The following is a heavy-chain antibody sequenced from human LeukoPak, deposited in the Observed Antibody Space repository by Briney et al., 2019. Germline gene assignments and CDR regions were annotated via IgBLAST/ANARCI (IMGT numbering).Heavy chain of an antibody. Sequence: GGSLRLSCAASGFTFSDYYMSWIRQAPGKGLEWVANINQDGSEKYYVDSVKGRFTISRDNAKNSLYLQMNSLRAEDTAVYYCASDVIVTITLWGQGTLVTVSS. D-gene: IGHD3-9*01. CDR2: INQDGSEK. V-gene: IGHV3-7*03. CDR3: ASDVIVTITL. CDR1: GFTFSDYY. J-gene: IGHJ4*02.